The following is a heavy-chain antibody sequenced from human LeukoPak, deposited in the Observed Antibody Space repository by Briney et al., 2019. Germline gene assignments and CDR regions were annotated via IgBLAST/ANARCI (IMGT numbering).Heavy chain of an antibody. V-gene: IGHV4-30-2*01. CDR3: ARGSGWQWFDY. CDR1: GGSISSGGYS. CDR2: IYHSGST. J-gene: IGHJ4*02. D-gene: IGHD6-19*01. Sequence: SETLSLTCAVSGGSISSGGYSWSWIRQPPGKGLEWIGYIYHSGSTYYNPSLKSRVTISVDRSKNQFSLKLSSVTAADTAVYYCARGSGWQWFDYWGQGTLVTVSS.